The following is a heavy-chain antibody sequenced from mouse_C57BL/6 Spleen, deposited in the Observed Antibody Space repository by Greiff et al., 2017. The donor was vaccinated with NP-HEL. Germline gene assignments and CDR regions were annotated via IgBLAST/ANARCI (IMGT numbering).Heavy chain of an antibody. V-gene: IGHV1-69*01. CDR1: GYTFTSYW. J-gene: IGHJ3*01. CDR2: IDPSDSYT. D-gene: IGHD2-1*01. CDR3: ARGGGNCLAY. Sequence: QVQLQQSGAELVMPGASVKLSCKASGYTFTSYWMHWVKQRPGQGLEWIGEIDPSDSYTNYNQKFKGKSTLTVDKSSSTADMQLSSLTSEDSAVYYCARGGGNCLAYWGQGALVTVSA.